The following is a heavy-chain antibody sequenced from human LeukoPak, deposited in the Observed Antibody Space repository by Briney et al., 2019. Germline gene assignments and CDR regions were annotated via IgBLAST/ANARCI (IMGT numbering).Heavy chain of an antibody. CDR2: ISGSGGST. CDR3: AKDLYPPSPGIAAAGFFDY. J-gene: IGHJ4*02. D-gene: IGHD6-13*01. V-gene: IGHV3-23*01. CDR1: GFTFSSYA. Sequence: GGSLRLSCAASGFTFSSYAMSWVRQAPGKGLEWVSAISGSGGSTYYADSVKGRFTISRDNSKNTLCLQMNSLRAEDTAVYYCAKDLYPPSPGIAAAGFFDYWGQGTLVTVSS.